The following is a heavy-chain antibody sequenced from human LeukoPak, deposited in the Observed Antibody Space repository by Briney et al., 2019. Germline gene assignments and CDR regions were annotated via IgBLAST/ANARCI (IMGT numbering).Heavy chain of an antibody. D-gene: IGHD2-2*01. CDR1: GGSISSGGYY. Sequence: SETLSLTCTVSGGSISSGGYYWSWIRQPPGKGLEWIGEINHSGSTNYNPSLKSRVTISVDTSKNQFSLKLSSVTAADTAVYYCARLHQLLRYYYYGMDVWGQGTTVTVSS. V-gene: IGHV4-39*07. CDR3: ARLHQLLRYYYYGMDV. J-gene: IGHJ6*02. CDR2: INHSGST.